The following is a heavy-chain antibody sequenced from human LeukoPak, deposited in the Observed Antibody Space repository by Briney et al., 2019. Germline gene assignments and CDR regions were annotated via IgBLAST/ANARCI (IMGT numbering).Heavy chain of an antibody. V-gene: IGHV1-24*01. CDR3: ATGANNPGYYYYYMDV. D-gene: IGHD1-14*01. J-gene: IGHJ6*03. CDR1: GYTLTELS. CDR2: FDPEDGET. Sequence: ASVKVSCKVSGYTLTELSMHWVRQAPGKGLEWMGGFDPEDGETIYAQKFQGRVTMTEDTSTDTAYMELSSLRSEDTAVYYCATGANNPGYYYYYMDVWGKGTTVTVSS.